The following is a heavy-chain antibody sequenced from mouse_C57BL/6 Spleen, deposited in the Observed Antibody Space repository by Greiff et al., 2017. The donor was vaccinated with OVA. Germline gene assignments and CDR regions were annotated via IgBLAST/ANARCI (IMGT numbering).Heavy chain of an antibody. D-gene: IGHD1-1*01. CDR1: GYTFTSYW. J-gene: IGHJ1*03. Sequence: QVHVKQPGAELVRPGSSVKLSCKASGYTFTSYWMHWVKQRPIQGLEWIGNIDPSDSETHYNHKFKDKATLTVDKSSSTSYMQLSSLTSEDSAVYYSASSTVVKWYFDVWGTGTTVTVSS. CDR2: IDPSDSET. CDR3: ASSTVVKWYFDV. V-gene: IGHV1-52*01.